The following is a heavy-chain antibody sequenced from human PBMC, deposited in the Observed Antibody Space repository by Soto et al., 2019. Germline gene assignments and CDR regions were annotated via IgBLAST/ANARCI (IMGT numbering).Heavy chain of an antibody. V-gene: IGHV4-39*07. J-gene: IGHJ1*01. CDR1: GGSIRSRSYY. Sequence: ETLSLTCTVSGGSIRSRSYYWGWIRQPPGKGLEWIGEINHSGSTNYNPSLKSRVTISVDTSKNQFSLKLSSVTAADTAVYYCARGRVWFGELLSVDFQHWGQGTLVTVSS. CDR2: INHSGST. CDR3: ARGRVWFGELLSVDFQH. D-gene: IGHD3-10*01.